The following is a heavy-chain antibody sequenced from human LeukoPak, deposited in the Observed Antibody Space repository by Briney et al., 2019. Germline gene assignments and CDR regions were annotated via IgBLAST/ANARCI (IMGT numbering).Heavy chain of an antibody. Sequence: SETLPLTCTVSGGSISSYYWSWIRQPPAKGLEWIGYIYSGGSTNYNPSLKSRVTISVDTSNNQFSLKLSSVTAADTAVYYCARGHSYGYGWFDPWGQGTLVTVSS. CDR3: ARGHSYGYGWFDP. J-gene: IGHJ5*02. CDR2: IYSGGST. D-gene: IGHD5-18*01. V-gene: IGHV4-59*01. CDR1: GGSISSYY.